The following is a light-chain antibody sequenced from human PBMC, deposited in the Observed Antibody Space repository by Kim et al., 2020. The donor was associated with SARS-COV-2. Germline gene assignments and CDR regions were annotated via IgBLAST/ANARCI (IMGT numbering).Light chain of an antibody. CDR1: SGHSSYA. CDR3: QTWGSGMGV. Sequence: ASVKLTCTLSSGHSSYAIAWHQQPEKGPRYLMKVDSDGSHSKGDGIPDRFSGSSSGAERYLSISSLQSDDEADYYCQTWGSGMGVFGGGTKVTVL. CDR2: VDSDGSH. J-gene: IGLJ3*02. V-gene: IGLV4-69*01.